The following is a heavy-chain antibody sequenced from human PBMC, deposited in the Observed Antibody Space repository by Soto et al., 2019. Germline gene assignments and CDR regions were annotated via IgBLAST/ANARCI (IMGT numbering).Heavy chain of an antibody. CDR3: ARDCSSYSRSVWAY. Sequence: GGSLRLCCAASGFSLRSYGMSWVRQAPGKGLEWVSGITASGEKLYYADSVKGRFTVSRDNSKNTLYLQMHSLRADDTAVYYCARDCSSYSRSVWAYWGQGTMFTVSS. D-gene: IGHD2-2*01. CDR1: GFSLRSYG. V-gene: IGHV3-23*01. J-gene: IGHJ4*02. CDR2: ITASGEKL.